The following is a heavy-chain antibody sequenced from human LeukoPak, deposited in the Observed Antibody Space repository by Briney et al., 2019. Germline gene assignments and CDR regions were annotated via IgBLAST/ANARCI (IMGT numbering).Heavy chain of an antibody. CDR3: ARDPREGSSWYDYYYYGMDV. J-gene: IGHJ6*02. D-gene: IGHD6-13*01. Sequence: SGGSLRLSCTASGFTFGTYWMSWVRQSPGRGLECVANIKEDGSDEYYVDSAKGRFTISRDNAKNSLYLQMNSLRAEDTAVYYCARDPREGSSWYDYYYYGMDVWGQGTTVTVSS. CDR1: GFTFGTYW. V-gene: IGHV3-7*01. CDR2: IKEDGSDE.